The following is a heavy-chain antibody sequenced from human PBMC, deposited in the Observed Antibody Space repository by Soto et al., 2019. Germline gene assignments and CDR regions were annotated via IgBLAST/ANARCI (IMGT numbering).Heavy chain of an antibody. CDR2: IYPGNSDT. CDR1: GYTFTNYW. V-gene: IGHV5-51*01. CDR3: AASIFYYGMDV. Sequence: GESLKISCKGSGYTFTNYWIGWVRQMPGKGLEWMGIIYPGNSDTKYNPSFQGQVTISADKSITTTYLRWTSLKASDTAIYYCAASIFYYGMDVWGQGTTVTVSS. J-gene: IGHJ6*02.